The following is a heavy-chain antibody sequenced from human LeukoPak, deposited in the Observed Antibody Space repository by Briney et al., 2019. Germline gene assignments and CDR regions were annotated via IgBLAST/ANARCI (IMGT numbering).Heavy chain of an antibody. CDR3: ARDIAAADYYYYGMDV. D-gene: IGHD6-13*01. CDR1: GFTVSSNY. CDR2: IYSGGST. V-gene: IGHV3-66*01. Sequence: GGSLRLSCAASGFTVSSNYMSWVRQAPGKGLEWVSVIYSGGSTYYADSVKGRFTISRDNSKNTLYLQMNSLRAEDTAVYYCARDIAAADYYYYGMDVWGQGTTVTVSS. J-gene: IGHJ6*02.